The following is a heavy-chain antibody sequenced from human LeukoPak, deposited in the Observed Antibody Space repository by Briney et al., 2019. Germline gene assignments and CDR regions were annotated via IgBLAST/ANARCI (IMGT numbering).Heavy chain of an antibody. CDR2: IKKDGSAK. J-gene: IGHJ4*02. V-gene: IGHV3-7*04. CDR1: GFTFSSYW. D-gene: IGHD2-21*01. CDR3: GRGSGAPDC. Sequence: GGSLRLSCTASGFTFSSYWMNWVRQAPGKGLEWVAGIKKDGSAKFYVDSVKGRFTISRDNTKNSLYLQMNSLGVEDTAVYYCGRGSGAPDCWGQGTLVTVSS.